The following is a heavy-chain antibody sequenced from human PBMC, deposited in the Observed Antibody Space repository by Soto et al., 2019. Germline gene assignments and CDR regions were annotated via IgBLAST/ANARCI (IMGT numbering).Heavy chain of an antibody. J-gene: IGHJ4*02. Sequence: PSQTLSLTCTVSGGSLAMGGNYWGWIRQHGGKSMEWIGYIYYSGRTYYNPPLESPVTIPVDTSKIQLSLKLGAVTAANTGVDCGVRGARSGGKFGYWGPGTLGTVPS. CDR3: VRGARSGGKFGY. D-gene: IGHD3-10*01. V-gene: IGHV4-31*01. CDR2: IYYSGRT. CDR1: GGSLAMGGNY.